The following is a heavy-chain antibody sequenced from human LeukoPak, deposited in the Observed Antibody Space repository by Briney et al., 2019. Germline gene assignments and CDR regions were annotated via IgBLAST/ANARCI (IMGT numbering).Heavy chain of an antibody. D-gene: IGHD6-13*01. CDR1: GFTFSRYW. CDR2: INQDGSEK. V-gene: IGHV3-7*03. CDR3: TRGSRQLGL. Sequence: GGSLRLSCAASGFTFSRYWMSWVRQAPGKGLEWVANINQDGSEKYYVDSVKGRFTISRDNAKNSLYLQMNNLTAEDTAVYYCTRGSRQLGLWGQGTLVTVSS. J-gene: IGHJ4*02.